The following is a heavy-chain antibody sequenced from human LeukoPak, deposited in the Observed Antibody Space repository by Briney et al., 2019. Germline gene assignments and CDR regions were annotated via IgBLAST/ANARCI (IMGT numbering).Heavy chain of an antibody. CDR3: ARRYSSSWQYRAGFDP. Sequence: SETLSLTCAVYGGSFSGYYWSWIRQPPGKGLEWIGEINHSGSTNYNPSLKSRVTISVDTSKNQFSLKLSSATAADMAVYYCARRYSSSWQYRAGFDPWGQGTLVTVSS. D-gene: IGHD6-13*01. CDR2: INHSGST. J-gene: IGHJ5*02. V-gene: IGHV4-34*01. CDR1: GGSFSGYY.